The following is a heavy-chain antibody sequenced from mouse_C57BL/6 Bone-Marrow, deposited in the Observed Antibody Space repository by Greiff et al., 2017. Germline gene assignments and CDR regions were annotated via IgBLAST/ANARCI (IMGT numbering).Heavy chain of an antibody. CDR3: ARDRAYSNYEWYFDV. J-gene: IGHJ1*03. CDR1: GFTFSSYA. D-gene: IGHD2-5*01. CDR2: ISDGGSYT. Sequence: EVMLVESGGGLVKPGGSLKLSCAASGFTFSSYAMSWVRQTPEKRLEWVATISDGGSYTYYPDNVQGRFTISRDNAKNNLYLQMSHLKSEDTAMYYCARDRAYSNYEWYFDVWGTGTTVTVSS. V-gene: IGHV5-4*01.